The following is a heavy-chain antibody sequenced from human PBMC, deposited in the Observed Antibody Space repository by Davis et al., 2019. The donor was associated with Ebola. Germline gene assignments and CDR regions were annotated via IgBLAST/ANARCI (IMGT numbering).Heavy chain of an antibody. CDR2: IIPILGPG. D-gene: IGHD6-19*01. CDR3: AREGGYSRGWPYFDN. V-gene: IGHV1-69*06. J-gene: IGHJ4*02. CDR1: GGTFSSYA. Sequence: AASVKVSCKASGGTFSSYAISWVRQAPGQGLEWMGGIIPILGPGNYGQKFQGRVTTTADKSTSTAYMELSSLRYEDTAVYYCAREGGYSRGWPYFDNWGQGTLVTVSS.